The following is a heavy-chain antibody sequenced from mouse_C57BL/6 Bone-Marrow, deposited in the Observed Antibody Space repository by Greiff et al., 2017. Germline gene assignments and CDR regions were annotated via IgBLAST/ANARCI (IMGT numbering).Heavy chain of an antibody. CDR1: GYTFTSYW. J-gene: IGHJ2*01. V-gene: IGHV1-69*01. Sequence: VQLQQPGAELVMPGASVKLSCKASGYTFTSYWMHWVKQRPGQGLEWIGEIDPSDSYTNYNQKFKGKSTLTVDKSSSTAYMQLSSLTSEDSAVYYCAGRGVVEDYWGQGTTLTVSS. D-gene: IGHD1-1*01. CDR3: AGRGVVEDY. CDR2: IDPSDSYT.